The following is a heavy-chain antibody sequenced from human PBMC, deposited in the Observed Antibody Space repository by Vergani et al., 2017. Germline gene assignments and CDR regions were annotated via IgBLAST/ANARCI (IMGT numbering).Heavy chain of an antibody. J-gene: IGHJ6*02. CDR1: GFTFSSYA. D-gene: IGHD3-9*01. V-gene: IGHV3-23*01. CDR2: ISGSGGST. CDR3: AISRYFDWLSHYYGMDV. Sequence: EVQLLESGGGLVQPGGSLRLSCAASGFTFSSYAMSWVRQAPWKGLEWVSAISGSGGSTYYADSVKGRFTISRDNSKNTLYLQMNSLRAEDTAVYYCAISRYFDWLSHYYGMDVWGQGTTVTVSS.